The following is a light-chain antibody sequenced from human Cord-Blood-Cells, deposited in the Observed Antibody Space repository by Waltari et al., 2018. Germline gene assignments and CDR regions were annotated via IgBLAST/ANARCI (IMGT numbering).Light chain of an antibody. CDR2: AAS. CDR1: QSSSSY. J-gene: IGKJ3*01. Sequence: DIQMTQSPSSLSAAVGDRVTITCRASQSSSSYLNWYQQQPGKAPKLLIYAASSLQSGVPSRFSGSRSGTDFTLTISSLQPADFATYVCQQSYSTPRAFRPGTKVDI. V-gene: IGKV1-39*01. CDR3: QQSYSTPRA.